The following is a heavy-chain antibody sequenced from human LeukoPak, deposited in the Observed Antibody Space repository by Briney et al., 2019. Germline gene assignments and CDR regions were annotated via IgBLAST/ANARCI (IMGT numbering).Heavy chain of an antibody. D-gene: IGHD3-10*01. CDR1: GSTFTGYY. J-gene: IGHJ3*02. V-gene: IGHV1-2*02. CDR2: INPNSGGT. CDR3: ARAGVGSSRAFDI. Sequence: ASVKVSCKASGSTFTGYYMHWVRQAPGQGLEWMGWINPNSGGTNYAQKFQGRVTMTRDTSISTAYMELSRLRSDDTAVYYCARAGVGSSRAFDIWGQGTMVTVSS.